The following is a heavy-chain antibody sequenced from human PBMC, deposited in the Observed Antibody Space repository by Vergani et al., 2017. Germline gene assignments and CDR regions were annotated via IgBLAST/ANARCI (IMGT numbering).Heavy chain of an antibody. CDR1: GFTFGYYA. Sequence: EVQLVESGGDLVQPGRSLRLSCTASGFTFGYYAMDWFRQAPGQGLEWVGGIRSKAYGQATIYAASVKGRFTISRDNSKNTLYLQMNSLRAEDTAVYYCARDLLLWFGELSRGGFYPWGQGTLVTVSS. CDR2: IRSKAYGQAT. V-gene: IGHV3-49*03. D-gene: IGHD3-10*01. J-gene: IGHJ5*02. CDR3: ARDLLLWFGELSRGGFYP.